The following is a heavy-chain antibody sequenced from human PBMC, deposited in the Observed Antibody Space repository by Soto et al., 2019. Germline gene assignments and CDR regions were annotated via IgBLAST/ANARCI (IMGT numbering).Heavy chain of an antibody. CDR1: GGSISSGDYY. Sequence: SETLSLTCTVSGGSISSGDYYWNWIRQHPGKGLEWIGYIYYSGGTYYNPSLKSRMTMSVDMSKNQFSLKLNSVTAADTAVYYCARDSRGSGSYNYFDSWGQGTLVT. J-gene: IGHJ4*02. CDR2: IYYSGGT. D-gene: IGHD3-10*01. V-gene: IGHV4-31*03. CDR3: ARDSRGSGSYNYFDS.